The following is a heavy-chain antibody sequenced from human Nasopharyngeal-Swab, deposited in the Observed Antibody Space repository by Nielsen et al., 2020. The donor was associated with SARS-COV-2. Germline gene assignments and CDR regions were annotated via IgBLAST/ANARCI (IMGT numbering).Heavy chain of an antibody. J-gene: IGHJ4*02. V-gene: IGHV1-3*01. CDR3: ASGGAGGVIVTYYFDY. D-gene: IGHD3-16*02. Sequence: WVRQAPGQRLEWMGWINAGNGNTKYSQKFQGRVTITRDTSASTAYMELSGLRSEDTAVYYCASGGAGGVIVTYYFDYWGQGTLVTVSS. CDR2: INAGNGNT.